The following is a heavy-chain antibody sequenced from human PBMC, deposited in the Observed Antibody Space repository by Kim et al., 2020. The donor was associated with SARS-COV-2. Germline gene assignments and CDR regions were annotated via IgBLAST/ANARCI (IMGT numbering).Heavy chain of an antibody. J-gene: IGHJ6*02. CDR3: ARPKQKGSGSYVSIRDYYYGMDV. CDR2: IIPIFGTA. CDR1: GGTFSSYA. V-gene: IGHV1-69*13. Sequence: SSVKVSCKASGGTFSSYAISWVRQAPGQGLEWMGGIIPIFGTANYAQKFQGRVTITADESTSTAYMELSSLRSEDTAVYYCARPKQKGSGSYVSIRDYYYGMDVWGQGTTVTVSS. D-gene: IGHD3-10*01.